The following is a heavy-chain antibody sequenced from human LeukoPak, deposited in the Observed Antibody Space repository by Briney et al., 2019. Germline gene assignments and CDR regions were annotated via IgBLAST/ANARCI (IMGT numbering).Heavy chain of an antibody. CDR2: ISSTSSPI. V-gene: IGHV3-48*02. D-gene: IGHD4-23*01. J-gene: IGHJ6*02. Sequence: GGSLRLSCAASGFTLSSYSMNGVRQAPGKGLVWVSYISSTSSPIYYADSVKGRFTVSRDSAKNSLYLHMNSLRDEDTAAYYCARAAVEGYYYYGMDVWGQGTTVTVSS. CDR3: ARAAVEGYYYYGMDV. CDR1: GFTLSSYS.